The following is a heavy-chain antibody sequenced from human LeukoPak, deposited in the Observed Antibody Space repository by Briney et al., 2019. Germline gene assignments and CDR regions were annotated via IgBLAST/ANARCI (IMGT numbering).Heavy chain of an antibody. D-gene: IGHD3-3*01. J-gene: IGHJ5*02. Sequence: SETLSLTCTVSGGSISSSSYYWGWIRQPPGKGLEWIGSIYYSGGTYYNPSLKSRVTISVDTSKNQFSLKLSSVTAADTAVYYCARRDYDFWSGYYKADWFDPWGQGTLVTVSS. V-gene: IGHV4-39*01. CDR2: IYYSGGT. CDR1: GGSISSSSYY. CDR3: ARRDYDFWSGYYKADWFDP.